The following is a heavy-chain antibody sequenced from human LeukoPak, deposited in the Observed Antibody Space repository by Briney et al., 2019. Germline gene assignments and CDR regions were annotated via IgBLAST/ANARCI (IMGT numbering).Heavy chain of an antibody. CDR2: LNPSGGST. CDR3: ASVYNYGMDV. CDR1: GYTVTRYY. J-gene: IGHJ6*02. Sequence: ASVKVSCKASGYTVTRYYMHWVRQAPGQGLEWMGILNPSGGSTSYAQKFQGRATLTRATSTSTVYMGLSSLRSEDTAVYYCASVYNYGMDVWGQGTTVIVSS. V-gene: IGHV1-46*01.